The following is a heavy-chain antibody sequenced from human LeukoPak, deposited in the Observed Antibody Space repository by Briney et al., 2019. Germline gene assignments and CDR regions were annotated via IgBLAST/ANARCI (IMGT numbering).Heavy chain of an antibody. D-gene: IGHD1-26*01. Sequence: GASVKVSCKASGYTFTSYGISWVRQDPGQGLEWMGWISAYNGNTNYAQKLQGRVTMTTDTSTSTAYMELRSLRSDDTAVYYCARDFGSWEFWEPSAEYFQHWGQGTLVTVSS. CDR3: ARDFGSWEFWEPSAEYFQH. CDR2: ISAYNGNT. V-gene: IGHV1-18*01. CDR1: GYTFTSYG. J-gene: IGHJ1*01.